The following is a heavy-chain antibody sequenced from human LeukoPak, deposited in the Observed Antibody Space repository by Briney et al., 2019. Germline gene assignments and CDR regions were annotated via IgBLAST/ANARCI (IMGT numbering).Heavy chain of an antibody. D-gene: IGHD2-15*01. J-gene: IGHJ5*02. Sequence: PSETLSLTCTVSGGSISSSSYYWGWIRQPPGKGLEWIGSIYYTGTTYYSPSLKSRVTISVHTSKNQLSLKLNSVTAADTAVYYCARQQCNGGSCYSRAIWFDPWGQGTLVTVSS. CDR2: IYYTGTT. CDR3: ARQQCNGGSCYSRAIWFDP. CDR1: GGSISSSSYY. V-gene: IGHV4-39*01.